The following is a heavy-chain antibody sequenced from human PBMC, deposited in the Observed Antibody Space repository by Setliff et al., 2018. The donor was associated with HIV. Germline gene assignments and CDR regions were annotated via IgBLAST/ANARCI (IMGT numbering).Heavy chain of an antibody. D-gene: IGHD1-26*01. CDR1: GGSISSSSYY. CDR2: IYYSGST. V-gene: IGHV4-39*07. J-gene: IGHJ3*02. CDR3: AIVEGATPDAFDI. Sequence: SETLSLTCTVSGGSISSSSYYWGWIRQPPGKGLEWIGSIYYSGSTYYNPSLKSRVTISVDTSKNQFSLKLSSVTAADTAVYYCAIVEGATPDAFDIWGQGTMVTVSS.